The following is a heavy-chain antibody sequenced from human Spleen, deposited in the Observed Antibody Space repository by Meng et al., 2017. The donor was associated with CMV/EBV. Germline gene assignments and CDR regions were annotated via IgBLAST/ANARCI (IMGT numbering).Heavy chain of an antibody. CDR1: GFTFSSYG. J-gene: IGHJ4*02. CDR3: ATPLAITIFGGDKGGVVY. Sequence: GESLKISCAASGFTFSSYGMHWVRQAPGKGLEWMAFIWYDGSNKYYVDSVKGRFTISRDNAKNSLYLQMNSLRAEDTAVYYCATPLAITIFGGDKGGVVYWGQGTLVTVSS. D-gene: IGHD3-3*01. CDR2: IWYDGSNK. V-gene: IGHV3-33*03.